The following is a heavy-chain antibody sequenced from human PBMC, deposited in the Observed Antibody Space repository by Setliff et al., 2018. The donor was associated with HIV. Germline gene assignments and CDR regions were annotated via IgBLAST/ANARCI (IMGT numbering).Heavy chain of an antibody. CDR1: GVPTSASTYY. J-gene: IGHJ4*02. D-gene: IGHD6-6*01. Sequence: PSETLSLTCTVSGVPTSASTYYWGWIRQPPGKGLDWIGYISYSGKTYYNPSLKSRATISVDTSTSKFSLSLPSVTAADTALYFCARQHISGRHFDSWGQGTLVT. CDR2: ISYSGKT. V-gene: IGHV4-39*01. CDR3: ARQHISGRHFDS.